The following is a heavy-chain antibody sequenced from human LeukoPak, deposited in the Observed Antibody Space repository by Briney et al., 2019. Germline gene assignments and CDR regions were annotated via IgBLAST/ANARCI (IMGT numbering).Heavy chain of an antibody. Sequence: GGSLRLSCAASGFTFSSYSMNWVRQAPGKGLEWVSSISSSSSYIYYADSVKGRFTISRDNAKLQMNSLRAEDTAVYYCARDLYYYDSSGYRYYYYMDVWGKGTTVTISS. V-gene: IGHV3-21*01. CDR3: ARDLYYYDSSGYRYYYYMDV. CDR1: GFTFSSYS. J-gene: IGHJ6*03. CDR2: ISSSSSYI. D-gene: IGHD3-22*01.